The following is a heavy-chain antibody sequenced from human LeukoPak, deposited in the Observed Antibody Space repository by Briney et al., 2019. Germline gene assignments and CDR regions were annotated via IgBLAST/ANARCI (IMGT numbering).Heavy chain of an antibody. V-gene: IGHV3-30-3*01. CDR2: MSSDGNAM. CDR1: GFTFTAYL. Sequence: GGSLRLSCAASGFTFTAYLIHWVRQAPGKGLEWVAVMSSDGNAMFYADSVKGRFTISRDNAKNTLYLQMNSLRAEDTAVYYCVRESEYYFDHSASFDYWGQGTLVTVSS. J-gene: IGHJ4*02. D-gene: IGHD3-22*01. CDR3: VRESEYYFDHSASFDY.